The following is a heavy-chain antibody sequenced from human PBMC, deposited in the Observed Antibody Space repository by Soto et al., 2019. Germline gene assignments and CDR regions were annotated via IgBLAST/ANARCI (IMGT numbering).Heavy chain of an antibody. CDR2: IWHDGTTE. D-gene: IGHD6-19*01. J-gene: IGHJ4*02. CDR1: GFTFSNYA. V-gene: IGHV3-33*01. CDR3: ARSSGRYVDSDY. Sequence: HPGGSLRLSCAASGFTFSNYAMHWVRQAPGKGLEWVAVIWHDGTTEYYGDSVKGRFTISRDNSRNTVYLQMNSLRAEDTAVYFCARSSGRYVDSDYWGQGTLVTVSS.